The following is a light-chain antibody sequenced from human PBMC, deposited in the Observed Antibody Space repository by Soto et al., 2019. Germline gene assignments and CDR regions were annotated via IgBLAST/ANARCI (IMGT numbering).Light chain of an antibody. CDR1: QSITNW. V-gene: IGKV1-5*01. CDR2: DAA. J-gene: IGKJ1*01. CDR3: QQYSSYWT. Sequence: DIQMTQSPSTLSASVGDSVTITCRASQSITNWLAWYQQKPGKAPKLLIYDAASLESGAPSSFSGSGSGTEFTLTISSLQPDDFAIYYCQQYSSYWTFGQGTKVEVK.